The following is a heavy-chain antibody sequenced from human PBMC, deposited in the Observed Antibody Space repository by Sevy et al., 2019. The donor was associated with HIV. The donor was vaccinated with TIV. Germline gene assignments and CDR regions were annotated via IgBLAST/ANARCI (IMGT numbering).Heavy chain of an antibody. V-gene: IGHV3-21*01. CDR3: ARETMVRGVISY. J-gene: IGHJ4*02. CDR2: ISSSSSYI. D-gene: IGHD3-10*01. CDR1: GFTFSSYS. Sequence: GGSLRLSCAASGFTFSSYSMNWVRQAPGKGLEWVSSISSSSSYIYYADSVKGRFTISRDNAKNSLYLQMNSLRAEDTGVYYCARETMVRGVISYWGQGTLVTVSS.